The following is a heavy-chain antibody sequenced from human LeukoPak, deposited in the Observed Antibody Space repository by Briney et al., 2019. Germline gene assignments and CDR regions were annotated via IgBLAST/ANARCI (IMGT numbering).Heavy chain of an antibody. CDR3: AKGGALYCSGGSCYGGFIDY. V-gene: IGHV3-23*01. CDR2: ISGSGGST. D-gene: IGHD2-15*01. J-gene: IGHJ4*02. Sequence: GGSLRLSCAASGFTFSSYAMSWVRQAPGKGPEWVSAISGSGGSTYYADSVKGRFTISRDNSKNTLYLQMNSLRAEDTAVYYCAKGGALYCSGGSCYGGFIDYWGQGTLVTVSS. CDR1: GFTFSSYA.